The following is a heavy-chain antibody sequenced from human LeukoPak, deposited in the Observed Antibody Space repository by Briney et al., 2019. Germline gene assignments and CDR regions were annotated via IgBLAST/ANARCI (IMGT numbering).Heavy chain of an antibody. D-gene: IGHD3-22*01. CDR2: ISYDESNK. Sequence: GGSLRLSCAASGFTFSSYGMHWVRQAPGKGLEWVAVISYDESNKYYADSVKGRFTISRDNSKNVLYLQMTSLRAEDTAVYYCAKSYDGSGYYPDYWGQGTLVTVSS. J-gene: IGHJ4*02. CDR1: GFTFSSYG. CDR3: AKSYDGSGYYPDY. V-gene: IGHV3-30*18.